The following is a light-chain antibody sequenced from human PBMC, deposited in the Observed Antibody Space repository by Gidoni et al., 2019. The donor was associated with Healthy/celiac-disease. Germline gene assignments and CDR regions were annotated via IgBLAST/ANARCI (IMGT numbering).Light chain of an antibody. Sequence: QPALTKPRSVSGSLGQPVTIPCTGTSSDVGGYNYVPWYQQHPGNSPKPMIYYVSKRPSGLPALFAGSNSCNTATLAISGLHAEDEADYYCCSYAGNYTFEGYVFGTGTKVTVL. CDR2: YVS. CDR1: SSDVGGYNY. J-gene: IGLJ1*01. V-gene: IGLV2-11*01. CDR3: CSYAGNYTFEGYV.